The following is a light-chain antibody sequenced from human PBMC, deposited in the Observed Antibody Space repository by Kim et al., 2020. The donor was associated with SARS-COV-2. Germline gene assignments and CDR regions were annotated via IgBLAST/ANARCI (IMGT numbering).Light chain of an antibody. CDR2: RNN. V-gene: IGLV10-54*01. J-gene: IGLJ3*02. Sequence: QAGLTQPPSVSKGLRQTATLTCTGNSNNVGNQGAAWLQQHQGHPPKLLSYRNNNRPSGISERLSASRSGNTASLTITGLQPEDEADYYCSVWDSSLSARVFGGGTQLTVL. CDR3: SVWDSSLSARV. CDR1: SNNVGNQG.